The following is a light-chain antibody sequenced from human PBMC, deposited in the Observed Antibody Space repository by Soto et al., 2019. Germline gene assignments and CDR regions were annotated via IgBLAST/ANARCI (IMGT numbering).Light chain of an antibody. J-gene: IGKJ3*01. CDR3: QQYDSWPPLFT. Sequence: EIVMTQSPATLSVSPGERATLSCRASQSISSNLAWYQQRPGQAPRLLVYGASTRATGVPARFSGSGSGTEFTLTISSLQSEDFALYYCQQYDSWPPLFTFGPGTKDDLK. CDR2: GAS. CDR1: QSISSN. V-gene: IGKV3-15*01.